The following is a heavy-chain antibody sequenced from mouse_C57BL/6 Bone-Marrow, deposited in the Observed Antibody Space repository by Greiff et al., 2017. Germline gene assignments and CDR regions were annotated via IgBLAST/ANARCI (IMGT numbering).Heavy chain of an antibody. CDR2: IDPETGGT. CDR1: GYTFTDYE. V-gene: IGHV1-15*01. D-gene: IGHD2-1*01. CDR3: TRLEIYYGLSWFAY. Sequence: VQLQQSGAELVRPGASVTLSCKASGYTFTDYEMHWVKQTPVHGLEWIGAIDPETGGTAYNQKFKGKAILTADKSSSTAYMELRSLTSEDSAVYYCTRLEIYYGLSWFAYWGQGTLVTVSA. J-gene: IGHJ3*01.